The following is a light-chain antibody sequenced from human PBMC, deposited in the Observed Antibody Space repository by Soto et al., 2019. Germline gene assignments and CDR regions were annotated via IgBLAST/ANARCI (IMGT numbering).Light chain of an antibody. CDR1: QSVSSSY. Sequence: DIVLTQSPATLSLSPGERAALSCRASQSVSSSYLAWYQQKPGQAPRLLIYGASSRATGIPDRFSGSGSGTDFTLTISRLEPEDFAVYYCQQYGRSPGLFTFGPGTKVDIK. CDR3: QQYGRSPGLFT. J-gene: IGKJ3*01. V-gene: IGKV3-20*01. CDR2: GAS.